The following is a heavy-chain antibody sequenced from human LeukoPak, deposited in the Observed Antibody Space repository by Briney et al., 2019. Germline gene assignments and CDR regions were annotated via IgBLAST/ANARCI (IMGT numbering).Heavy chain of an antibody. CDR2: LYHSDSA. Sequence: PSETLSLTCAVSGYSISNCYYWVWIRQPPGRGLEWIGSLYHSDSAYYNTSLRSRVSMSVDTSKNQFSLTLSFVTAADTAVYYCARQHDSYYYYYIDVWGSGTTITVSS. V-gene: IGHV4-38-2*01. J-gene: IGHJ6*03. CDR1: GYSISNCYY. CDR3: ARQHDSYYYYYIDV.